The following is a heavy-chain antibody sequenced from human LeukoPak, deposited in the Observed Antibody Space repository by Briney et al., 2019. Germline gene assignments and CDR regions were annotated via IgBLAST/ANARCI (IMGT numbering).Heavy chain of an antibody. CDR1: GGSISSYY. CDR3: AGTEWRWLHEGAYYWFDP. Sequence: PSETLSLTCTVSGGSISSYYWSWIRQPPGKGLEWIGYIYYSGSTNYNPSLKSRVTISVDTSKNQFPLKLNSVTAADTAVYYCAGTEWRWLHEGAYYWFDPWGQGTLVTVSS. CDR2: IYYSGST. J-gene: IGHJ5*02. V-gene: IGHV4-59*08. D-gene: IGHD5-24*01.